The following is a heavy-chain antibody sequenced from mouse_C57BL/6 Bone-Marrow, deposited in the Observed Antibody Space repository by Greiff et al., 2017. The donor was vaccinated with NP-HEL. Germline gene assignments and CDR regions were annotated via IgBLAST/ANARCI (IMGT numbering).Heavy chain of an antibody. V-gene: IGHV1-26*01. D-gene: IGHD1-1*01. Sequence: VQLQQSGPELVKPGASVKISCKASGYTFTDYYMNWVKQSHGKSLEWIGDINPNNGGTSYNQKFKGKATLTVDKSSSTAYMELRSLTSEDSAGYYCARGGYYYGSRDYWGQGTTLTVSS. CDR2: INPNNGGT. J-gene: IGHJ2*01. CDR1: GYTFTDYY. CDR3: ARGGYYYGSRDY.